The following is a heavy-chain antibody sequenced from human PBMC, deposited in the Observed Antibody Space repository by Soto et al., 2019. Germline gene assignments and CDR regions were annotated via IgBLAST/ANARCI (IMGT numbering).Heavy chain of an antibody. CDR1: GFTFSSYG. CDR3: AKDPDITMIAYGMDV. CDR2: ISYDGSNK. V-gene: IGHV3-30*18. J-gene: IGHJ6*02. Sequence: QVQLVESGGGVVQPGRSLRLSCAASGFTFSSYGMHWVRQAPGKGLEWVAVISYDGSNKYYADSVKGRFTISRDNSKNTLYLQMNSLRAEDTAVYYCAKDPDITMIAYGMDVWGQGTTVTVSS. D-gene: IGHD3-22*01.